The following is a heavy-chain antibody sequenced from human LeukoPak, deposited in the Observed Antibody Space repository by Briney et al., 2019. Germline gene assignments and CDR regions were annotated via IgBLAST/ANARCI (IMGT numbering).Heavy chain of an antibody. CDR3: ARGKYCTNGVCYSGWFDP. V-gene: IGHV4-39*07. CDR1: GDSISSSSSY. J-gene: IGHJ5*02. D-gene: IGHD2-8*01. CDR2: IYYSGST. Sequence: SETLSLTCTVSGDSISSSSSYWGWIRQPPGEGLEWIGSIYYSGSTYYNTSLKSRVTISVDTSKNQFSLKLSSVTAADTAVYYCARGKYCTNGVCYSGWFDPWGQGTLVTVSS.